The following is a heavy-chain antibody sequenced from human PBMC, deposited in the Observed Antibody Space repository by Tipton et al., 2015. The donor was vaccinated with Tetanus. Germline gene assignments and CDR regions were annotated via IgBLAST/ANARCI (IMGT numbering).Heavy chain of an antibody. V-gene: IGHV3-9*01. CDR1: GFTFDDYA. CDR3: AKDIELGSDQYSSSWAFDY. CDR2: ISWNSGSI. D-gene: IGHD6-13*01. J-gene: IGHJ4*02. Sequence: SLRLSCAASGFTFDDYAMHWVRQAPGKGLEWVSGISWNSGSIGYADSVKGRFTISRDNAKNSLYLQMNSLRAEDTALYYCAKDIELGSDQYSSSWAFDYWGQGTLVTVSS.